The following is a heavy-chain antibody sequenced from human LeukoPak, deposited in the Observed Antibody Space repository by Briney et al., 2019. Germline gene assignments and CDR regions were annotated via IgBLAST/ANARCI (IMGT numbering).Heavy chain of an antibody. CDR2: IYSCSST. Sequence: PGGSLRLSCAASGFTVSSNYMSWVRQAPGTGLEWVSVIYSCSSTSYADSVKGRFTISRDNSKNTLYLQMNSLRAEDTAVYYCAKDDNIVGATSNFDYWGQGTLVTVSS. J-gene: IGHJ4*02. CDR1: GFTVSSNY. V-gene: IGHV3-66*03. CDR3: AKDDNIVGATSNFDY. D-gene: IGHD1-26*01.